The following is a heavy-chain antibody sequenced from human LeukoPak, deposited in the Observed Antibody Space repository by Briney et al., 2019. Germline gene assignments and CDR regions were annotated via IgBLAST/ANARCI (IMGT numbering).Heavy chain of an antibody. CDR1: GFTFSSYA. D-gene: IGHD2-2*01. J-gene: IGHJ4*02. CDR3: ARGRYKKDIVVVPAAMSVDY. CDR2: ISYDGSNK. V-gene: IGHV3-30-3*01. Sequence: GGSLRLSCAASGFTFSSYAMHWVRQAPGKGLEWVAFISYDGSNKYYADSVKGRFTISRDNSKNTLYLQMNSLRAEDTAVYYCARGRYKKDIVVVPAAMSVDYWGQGTLVTVSS.